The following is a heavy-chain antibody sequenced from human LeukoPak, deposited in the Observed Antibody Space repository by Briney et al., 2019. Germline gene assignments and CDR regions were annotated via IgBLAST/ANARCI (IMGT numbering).Heavy chain of an antibody. CDR1: GFTFSSYA. CDR3: AKDPPRRYDFWSGHDY. D-gene: IGHD3-3*01. CDR2: ISGSGGST. Sequence: GGSLRLSCAASGFTFSSYAMSWVRQAPGKGLEWVSAISGSGGSTYYADSVKGRFTISRDNSKNTLYLQMNSLRAEDTAVYYCAKDPPRRYDFWSGHDYWGQGTLVTVSS. V-gene: IGHV3-23*01. J-gene: IGHJ4*02.